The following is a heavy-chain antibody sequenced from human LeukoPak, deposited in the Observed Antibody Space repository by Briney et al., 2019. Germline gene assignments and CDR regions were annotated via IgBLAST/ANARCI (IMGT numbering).Heavy chain of an antibody. V-gene: IGHV3-21*01. D-gene: IGHD4-17*01. CDR2: ISGTSCYI. CDR1: VFTFSSYI. J-gene: IGHJ4*02. CDR3: ARDVYGDYATDF. Sequence: GGSLRLSCVSSVFTFSSYIWNSVRQAPGRGVEGVSSISGTSCYIYYADSVKGRFTISRDNAKKSLYLQMNSLRADDTAVYYCARDVYGDYATDFWGQGTLVTVSS.